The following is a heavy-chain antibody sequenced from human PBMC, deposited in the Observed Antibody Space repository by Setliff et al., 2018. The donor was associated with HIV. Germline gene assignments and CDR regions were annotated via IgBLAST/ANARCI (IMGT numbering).Heavy chain of an antibody. V-gene: IGHV4-34*01. D-gene: IGHD3-9*01. Sequence: SETLSLTCAVYGGSLNDYSWNWVRQSPGKGLEWIGEVNLPKTLNYNPSLESRITISVDTSKKQFSLDLSSVTAADTAVYFCARAIVKTGYHTKSRVFDYWGQGTLVTVSS. CDR1: GGSLNDYS. CDR3: ARAIVKTGYHTKSRVFDY. CDR2: VNLPKTL. J-gene: IGHJ4*02.